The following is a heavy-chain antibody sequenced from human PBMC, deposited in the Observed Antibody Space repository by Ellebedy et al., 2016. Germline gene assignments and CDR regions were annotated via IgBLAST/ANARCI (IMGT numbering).Heavy chain of an antibody. D-gene: IGHD2-2*01. J-gene: IGHJ4*02. CDR3: ARLASPYSSWQQFDY. CDR2: IYPGDSDI. V-gene: IGHV5-51*01. CDR1: GYSFTTYW. Sequence: GESLKISCEGSGYSFTTYWIGWVRQMPGKGLEYMGIIYPGDSDIRYSPSFQGQVTISADKSISTAYLQWNSLKDSDTAMYYCARLASPYSSWQQFDYWGQGSLVAVSS.